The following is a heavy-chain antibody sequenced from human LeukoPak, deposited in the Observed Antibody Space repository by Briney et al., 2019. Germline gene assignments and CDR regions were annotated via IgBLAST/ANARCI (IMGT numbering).Heavy chain of an antibody. D-gene: IGHD3-22*01. V-gene: IGHV4-31*03. CDR2: IYYSGST. Sequence: PSETLSLTCTVSGGSISSGGYYWSWIRQHPGKGLEWIGYIYYSGSTYYNPSLKSRVTISVDTSKNQFSLKLSSVTAADTAMYYCARLYYYDSSYLDYWGQGTLVTVSS. CDR1: GGSISSGGYY. CDR3: ARLYYYDSSYLDY. J-gene: IGHJ4*02.